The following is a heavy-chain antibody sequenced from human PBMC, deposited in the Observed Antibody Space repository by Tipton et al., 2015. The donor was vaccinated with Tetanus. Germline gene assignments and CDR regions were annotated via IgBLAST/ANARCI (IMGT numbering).Heavy chain of an antibody. CDR3: ARSAENWFDP. D-gene: IGHD2/OR15-2a*01. J-gene: IGHJ5*02. V-gene: IGHV4-39*01. CDR1: GVSIRSSTYF. CDR2: IYYNGNT. Sequence: TLSLTCAVSGVSIRSSTYFWGWIRQPPGKGLEWIGNIYYNGNTLQNPSLKGRVSLSLDKSKNQFSLKVRSVTAADTAIYYCARSAENWFDPWGQGTLVTVSS.